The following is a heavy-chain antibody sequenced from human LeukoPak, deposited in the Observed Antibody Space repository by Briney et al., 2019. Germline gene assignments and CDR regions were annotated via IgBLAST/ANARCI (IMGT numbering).Heavy chain of an antibody. Sequence: GGSLRLSCAASGFTFSSYAMSWVRQAPGKGLEWVSAISGSGGSTYYADSVKGRFTISRDNSKNTLCLQMNSLRAEDTAVYYCAKDGGYSYGYSVDYWGQGTLVTVSS. CDR2: ISGSGGST. CDR1: GFTFSSYA. D-gene: IGHD5-18*01. J-gene: IGHJ4*02. V-gene: IGHV3-23*01. CDR3: AKDGGYSYGYSVDY.